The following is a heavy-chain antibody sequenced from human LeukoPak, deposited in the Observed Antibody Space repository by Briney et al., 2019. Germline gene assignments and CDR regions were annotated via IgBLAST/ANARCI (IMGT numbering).Heavy chain of an antibody. CDR2: INHSGST. J-gene: IGHJ4*02. D-gene: IGHD3-10*01. CDR3: ARHVRPLDSMVQGLINY. Sequence: SETLSLTCAVYGGSFSGYYWSWIRQPPGKGLEWIGEINHSGSTNYNPSPKSRVTISLDTSKNQFSLKLSSVTAADTAVYYCARHVRPLDSMVQGLINYWGQGTLVTVSS. V-gene: IGHV4-34*01. CDR1: GGSFSGYY.